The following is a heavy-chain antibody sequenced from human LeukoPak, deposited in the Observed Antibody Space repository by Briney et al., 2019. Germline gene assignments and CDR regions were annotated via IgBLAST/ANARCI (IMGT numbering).Heavy chain of an antibody. J-gene: IGHJ3*02. CDR2: INPNSGGT. D-gene: IGHD3-22*01. V-gene: IGHV1-2*02. CDR1: GYTFTGYY. Sequence: ASVKVSCKASGYTFTGYYMHWVRQAPGQGLEWMGWINPNSGGTNYAQKFQGRVTMTRDTSISTAYMELSRLRSDDTAVYYCARPLYYYDSSAGGDAFDIWGQGTMVTVSS. CDR3: ARPLYYYDSSAGGDAFDI.